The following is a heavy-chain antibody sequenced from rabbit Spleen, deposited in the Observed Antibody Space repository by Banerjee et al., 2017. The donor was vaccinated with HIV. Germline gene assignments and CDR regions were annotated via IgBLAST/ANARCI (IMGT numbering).Heavy chain of an antibody. D-gene: IGHD1-1*01. Sequence: QEQLEESGGGLVKPGASLTLTCTASGVSFSFSSYLCWVRQAPGKGLEWIACIDTGSSGFTYFATWAKGRFTISKTSSTTVTLQMIRLTAADTATYFCARDTSSSFSSYGMDLWGQGTLVTVS. CDR1: GVSFSFSSY. CDR2: IDTGSSGFT. CDR3: ARDTSSSFSSYGMDL. J-gene: IGHJ3*01. V-gene: IGHV1S45*01.